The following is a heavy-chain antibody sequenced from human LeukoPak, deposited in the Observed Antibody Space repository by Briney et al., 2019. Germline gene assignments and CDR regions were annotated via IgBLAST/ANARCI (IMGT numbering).Heavy chain of an antibody. V-gene: IGHV3-23*01. CDR2: ITASGGNT. D-gene: IGHD5-18*01. CDR3: AKGNGYSYGRYYFDY. CDR1: GFTFSSYA. J-gene: IGHJ4*02. Sequence: GGSLRLSCAASGFTFSSYAMGWVRQAPGKGLEWVSAITASGGNTYYADSVKGRFTISRDNSKNTLYLQVNSLRAEDTAVYYCAKGNGYSYGRYYFDYWGQRTLVTVSS.